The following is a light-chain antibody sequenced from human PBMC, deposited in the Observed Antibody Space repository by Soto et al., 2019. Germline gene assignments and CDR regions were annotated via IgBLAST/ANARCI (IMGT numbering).Light chain of an antibody. CDR2: GAS. J-gene: IGKJ4*01. Sequence: EVVMTQSPAXVSVSPGEGVTLSCRASQTISNDLAWYQQKPGQAPRLLIYGASTRATGVPARFSGGGSGTEFTLTISSLQSEDFAFYYCQQNNKWPPVTFGGXTKVEIK. CDR3: QQNNKWPPVT. CDR1: QTISND. V-gene: IGKV3-15*01.